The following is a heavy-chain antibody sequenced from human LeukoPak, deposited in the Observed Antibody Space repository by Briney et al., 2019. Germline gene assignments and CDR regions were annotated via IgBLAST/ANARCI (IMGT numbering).Heavy chain of an antibody. CDR2: TYYRSKSYN. CDR1: GDSVSSNSAA. CDR3: AGDHPSYSSSSYGMDV. D-gene: IGHD6-6*01. Sequence: SQTLSLTCAISGDSVSSNSAAWNWIRQSPSRGLEWLGRTYYRSKSYNDYAVSVKGRITINPDTSKNQFSLQLNSVTPEDTAVYYCAGDHPSYSSSSYGMDVWGQGTTVTVSS. V-gene: IGHV6-1*01. J-gene: IGHJ6*02.